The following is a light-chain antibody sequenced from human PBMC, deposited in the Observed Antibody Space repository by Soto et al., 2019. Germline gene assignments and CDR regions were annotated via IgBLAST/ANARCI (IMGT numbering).Light chain of an antibody. CDR3: QHYNTYPWT. J-gene: IGKJ1*01. Sequence: DLQMTQSPSTLSASVGDRVTITCRASQSISSWVAWYQQKPGKGPKLLIYKASHLESGVPSRFSGSGSGTEFPLTISSLQPGDFATYYCQHYNTYPWTFGHGTKVDIK. V-gene: IGKV1-5*03. CDR1: QSISSW. CDR2: KAS.